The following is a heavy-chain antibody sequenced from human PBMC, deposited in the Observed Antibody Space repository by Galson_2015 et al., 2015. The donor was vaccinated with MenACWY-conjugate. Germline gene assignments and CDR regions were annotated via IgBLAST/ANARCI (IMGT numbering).Heavy chain of an antibody. V-gene: IGHV3-23*01. CDR1: GFTFSSYA. J-gene: IGHJ5*02. D-gene: IGHD3-10*01. CDR3: AKNGRVGPSVRGLTPPPP. CDR2: ISGSGGST. Sequence: SLRLSCAASGFTFSSYAMSWVRQAPGKGLEWVSTISGSGGSTYYADSVKGRFTISRDNSKNTLYLQMNSLRAEDTAVYYWAKNGRVGPSVRGLTPPPPRGQETLVPLP.